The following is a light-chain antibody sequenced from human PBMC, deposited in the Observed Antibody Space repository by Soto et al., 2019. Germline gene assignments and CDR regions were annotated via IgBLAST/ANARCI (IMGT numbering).Light chain of an antibody. J-gene: IGKJ5*01. CDR2: DAS. Sequence: EIALTQSPATLSLSPGERATLSCRASQSVSRYLAWYQQKPGQAPRLLIYDASNRATGIPARFSGSGSGTDFTLTISRLEPEDFAVYYCQQRSNWPITFSQGTRLEIK. CDR3: QQRSNWPIT. CDR1: QSVSRY. V-gene: IGKV3-11*01.